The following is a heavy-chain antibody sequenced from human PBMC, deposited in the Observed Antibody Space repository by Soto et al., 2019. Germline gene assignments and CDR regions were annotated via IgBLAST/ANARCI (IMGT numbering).Heavy chain of an antibody. CDR1: GYTFTSYG. D-gene: IGHD3-3*01. CDR3: ARDLSERPYTIFGVVIPYYYGMDV. V-gene: IGHV1-18*04. Sequence: GASVKVSCKVSGYTFTSYGISWVRQAPGQGLEWMGWISAYNGNTNYAQKLQGRVTMTTDTSTSTAYMELRSLRSDDTAVYYCARDLSERPYTIFGVVIPYYYGMDVWGQGTTVTVSS. CDR2: ISAYNGNT. J-gene: IGHJ6*02.